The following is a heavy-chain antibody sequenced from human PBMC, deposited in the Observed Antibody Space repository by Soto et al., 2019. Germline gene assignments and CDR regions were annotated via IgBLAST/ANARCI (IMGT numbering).Heavy chain of an antibody. D-gene: IGHD3-3*01. CDR3: AKADDFWSGYHIYYYYGMDV. Sequence: PGGSLRLSCAASGFTFSSYAMSWVRQAPGKGLEWVSGISGSVGRTYYADSVKGRFTISRDNSKHTLYLQMNSLRAEDTAVYYCAKADDFWSGYHIYYYYGMDVWGQGTRVIVSS. J-gene: IGHJ6*02. CDR2: ISGSVGRT. V-gene: IGHV3-23*01. CDR1: GFTFSSYA.